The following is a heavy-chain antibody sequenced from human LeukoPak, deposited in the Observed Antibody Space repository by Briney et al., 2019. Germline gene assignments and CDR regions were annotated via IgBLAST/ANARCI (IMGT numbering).Heavy chain of an antibody. CDR1: GFTFSSYS. CDR3: ARGGYSYATDY. Sequence: GGSLRLSCAASGFTFSSYSMNWVRQAPGKGLEWVSYISSSSSTIYYADSVKGRFTISRDIAKNSLYLQMNSLRAEDTAVYYCARGGYSYATDYWGQGTLVTVSS. V-gene: IGHV3-48*01. D-gene: IGHD5-18*01. CDR2: ISSSSSTI. J-gene: IGHJ4*02.